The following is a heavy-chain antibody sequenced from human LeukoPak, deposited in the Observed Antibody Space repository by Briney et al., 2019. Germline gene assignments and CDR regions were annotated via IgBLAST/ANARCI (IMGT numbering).Heavy chain of an antibody. CDR1: GFSFSSFS. CDR3: ARGMGSSRSSIDY. Sequence: GGSLRLSCAASGFSFSSFSMNWVRQAPGKGLEWVSFISSSTSYMYYADSVKGRFTISRDNAKNSLYLQMNSLRAEDTAVYYCARGMGSSRSSIDYWDQGTVVTVSS. D-gene: IGHD1-26*01. V-gene: IGHV3-21*01. CDR2: ISSSTSYM. J-gene: IGHJ4*02.